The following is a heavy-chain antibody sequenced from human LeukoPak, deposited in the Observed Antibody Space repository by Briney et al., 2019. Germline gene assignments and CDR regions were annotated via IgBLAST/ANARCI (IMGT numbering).Heavy chain of an antibody. CDR3: ARDRAYGSGFNWFDP. Sequence: SETLSLTCAVYGGSFSGYYWSWIRQPPGKGLEWIGEINHSGSTNYNPSLKSRVTISVDTSKNQFSLKLSSVTAADTAVYYCARDRAYGSGFNWFDPWGQGTLVTVSS. CDR2: INHSGST. V-gene: IGHV4-34*01. CDR1: GGSFSGYY. J-gene: IGHJ5*02. D-gene: IGHD3-10*01.